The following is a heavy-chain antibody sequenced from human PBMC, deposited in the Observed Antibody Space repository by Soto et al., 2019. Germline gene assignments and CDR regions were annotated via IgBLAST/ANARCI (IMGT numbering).Heavy chain of an antibody. CDR2: IYYSGST. CDR3: ARDGSDGSGNGMDV. CDR1: GGSISSGGYY. Sequence: QVQLQESGPGLVKPSQTLSLTCIVSGGSISSGGYYWSWIRQHPGKGLEWIGYIYYSGSTYYNPSLKSRVTISVDTSKNQFSLKLSSVTAADTAVYYCARDGSDGSGNGMDVWGQGTTVTVSS. D-gene: IGHD3-10*01. V-gene: IGHV4-31*03. J-gene: IGHJ6*02.